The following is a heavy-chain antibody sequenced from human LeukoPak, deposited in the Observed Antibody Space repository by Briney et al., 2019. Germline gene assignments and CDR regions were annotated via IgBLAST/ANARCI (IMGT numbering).Heavy chain of an antibody. J-gene: IGHJ6*02. CDR2: IYYSGST. CDR3: ARCITIFGVGPYGMDV. Sequence: ASETLSLTCTVSGGSISSGAYYWSWIRQHPGKGLEWIGYIYYSGSTYYNPSLKSRVFISVDTSKNQFSLKLSSVTAADTAVYYCARCITIFGVGPYGMDVWGQGTTVTVSS. D-gene: IGHD3-3*01. CDR1: GGSISSGAYY. V-gene: IGHV4-31*03.